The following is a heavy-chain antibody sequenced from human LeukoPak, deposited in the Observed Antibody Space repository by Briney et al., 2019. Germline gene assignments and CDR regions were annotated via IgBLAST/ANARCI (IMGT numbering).Heavy chain of an antibody. V-gene: IGHV4-39*01. J-gene: IGHJ4*02. CDR1: GGSISSSSYY. D-gene: IGHD3-3*01. CDR2: IYYRGST. Sequence: PSETLSLTCTVSGGSISSSSYYWGWIRHPPGKGLEWIGSIYYRGSTYYNPSLKSRVTIFVDTSKNQFSLQLSSVTAADTAVYYCARHPTNSDFWSGSSYFDYWGQGTLVTVSS. CDR3: ARHPTNSDFWSGSSYFDY.